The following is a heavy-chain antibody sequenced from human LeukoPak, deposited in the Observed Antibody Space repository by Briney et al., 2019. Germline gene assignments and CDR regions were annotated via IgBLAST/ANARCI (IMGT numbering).Heavy chain of an antibody. V-gene: IGHV1-2*02. J-gene: IGHJ6*03. Sequence: ASVKVSCKASGYTFTGYYMHWVRQAPGQGLEWMGWINPNSGGTNYAQKFQGRATMTRDTSISTAYMELSRLRSDDTAVYYCARGTVTSYYYYMDVWGKGTTVTVSS. CDR2: INPNSGGT. CDR3: ARGTVTSYYYYMDV. D-gene: IGHD4-17*01. CDR1: GYTFTGYY.